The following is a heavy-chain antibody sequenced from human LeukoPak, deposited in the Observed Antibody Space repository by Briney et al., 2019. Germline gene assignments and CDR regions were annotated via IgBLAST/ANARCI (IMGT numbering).Heavy chain of an antibody. CDR3: TRDLSGYSGYGFFDY. CDR1: VFTSCDDA. V-gene: IGHV3-49*04. Sequence: GGALRLSSTAPVFTSCDDAMSWARQAPGKGVWWLGFIRSIAYGGTTEYAASVKVRFTISRNDSKSLAYLQMNSLKTEDTAVYYCTRDLSGYSGYGFFDYWGQGTLVTVSS. J-gene: IGHJ4*02. D-gene: IGHD5-12*01. CDR2: IRSIAYGGTT.